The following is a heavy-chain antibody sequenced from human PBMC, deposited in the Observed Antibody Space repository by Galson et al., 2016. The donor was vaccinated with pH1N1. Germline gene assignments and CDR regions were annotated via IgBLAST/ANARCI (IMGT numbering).Heavy chain of an antibody. CDR3: ARMSRSPRPGGSGSLYMDV. CDR2: INQSGST. Sequence: LSLTCAVSGASFSDFSWSWIRQPPGKGLEWIGEINQSGSTDYNPSSLKGRVTISVDTSKNQFSLQLRSVTAADTAVYFCARMSRSPRPGGSGSLYMDVWGKGTTVTVSS. CDR1: GASFSDFS. J-gene: IGHJ6*03. V-gene: IGHV4-34*01. D-gene: IGHD3-10*01.